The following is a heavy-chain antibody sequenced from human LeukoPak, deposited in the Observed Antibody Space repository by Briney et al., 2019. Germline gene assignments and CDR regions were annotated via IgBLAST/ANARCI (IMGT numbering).Heavy chain of an antibody. V-gene: IGHV4-59*01. Sequence: PSETLSLTCTVSGGSISSYYWSWIRQPPGKGLEWIGYIYYSGSTNYNPSLKSRVTISVDTSKNQFSLKLSSVTAADTAVYYCARDRAVAGWWFDPWGQGTLVTVSS. CDR1: GGSISSYY. D-gene: IGHD6-19*01. CDR2: IYYSGST. J-gene: IGHJ5*02. CDR3: ARDRAVAGWWFDP.